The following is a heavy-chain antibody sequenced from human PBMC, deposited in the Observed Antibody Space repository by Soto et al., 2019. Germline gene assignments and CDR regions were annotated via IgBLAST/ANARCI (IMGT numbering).Heavy chain of an antibody. CDR3: ARVANYGYCSGGSCYWFDP. CDR1: GGSISSYY. D-gene: IGHD2-15*01. CDR2: IYYSGST. J-gene: IGHJ5*02. Sequence: PSETLSLTCTASGGSISSYYWSWIRQPPGKGLEWIGYIYYSGSTNYNPSLKSRVTISVDTSKNQFSLKLSSVTAADTAVYYCARVANYGYCSGGSCYWFDPWGQGTLVTVSS. V-gene: IGHV4-59*01.